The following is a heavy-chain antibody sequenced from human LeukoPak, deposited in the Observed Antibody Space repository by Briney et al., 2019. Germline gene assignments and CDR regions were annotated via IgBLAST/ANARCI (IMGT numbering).Heavy chain of an antibody. J-gene: IGHJ4*02. CDR2: ISAYNGNT. D-gene: IGHD3-22*01. CDR3: ARDPRDYYDSSGYYYFGY. V-gene: IGHV1-18*01. CDR1: GGTFSSSA. Sequence: GASVKVSCKASGGTFSSSAISWVRQAPGQGLEWMGWISAYNGNTNYAQKLQGRVTMTTDTSTSTAYMELRSLRSDDTAVYYCARDPRDYYDSSGYYYFGYWGQGTLVTVSS.